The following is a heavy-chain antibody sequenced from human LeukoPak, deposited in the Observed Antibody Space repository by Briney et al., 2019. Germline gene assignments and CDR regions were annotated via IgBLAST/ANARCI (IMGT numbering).Heavy chain of an antibody. J-gene: IGHJ5*02. V-gene: IGHV3-23*01. Sequence: GGSLRLSCAASGFTFSSYAMSWVRQAPGKGLEWVSAISGSGGSTYYADSVKGRFTISRDNPKNTLYLQMNSLRAEDTAVYCCANARMKYSCSGSSSNSWGQGTLVTVSS. CDR1: GFTFSSYA. CDR2: ISGSGGST. CDR3: ANARMKYSCSGSSSNS. D-gene: IGHD2-15*01.